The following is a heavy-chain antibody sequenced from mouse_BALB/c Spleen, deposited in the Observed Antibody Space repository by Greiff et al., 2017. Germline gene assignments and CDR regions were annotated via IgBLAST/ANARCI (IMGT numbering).Heavy chain of an antibody. CDR2: IWSGGST. V-gene: IGHV2-2*02. J-gene: IGHJ1*01. Sequence: QVQLQQSGPGLVQPSQSLSITCTASGFSLTSYGVYWARQSPGKGLEWLGVIWSGGSTDYNAAFKSRLNISKDNSKSQVFFKMTSLPANDTAIYYRARGCPHWYFDVWGAGTTVTVSS. CDR1: GFSLTSYG. CDR3: ARGCPHWYFDV. D-gene: IGHD3-3*01.